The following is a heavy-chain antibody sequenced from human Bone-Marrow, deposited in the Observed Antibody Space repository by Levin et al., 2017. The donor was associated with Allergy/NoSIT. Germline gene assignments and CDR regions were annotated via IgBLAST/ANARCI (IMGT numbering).Heavy chain of an antibody. D-gene: IGHD1-26*01. CDR1: GFSLNTSGVG. Sequence: SGPTLVKPTQTLTLTCTFSGFSLNTSGVGVGWIRQPPGKALEWLALIYWDDDKRYSPSLKNRLTITKDTSKNQVVLTVTNMDPVDTGTYYCARSFIVGGLYWYFDLWGRGTLVTVSS. V-gene: IGHV2-5*02. CDR2: IYWDDDK. CDR3: ARSFIVGGLYWYFDL. J-gene: IGHJ2*01.